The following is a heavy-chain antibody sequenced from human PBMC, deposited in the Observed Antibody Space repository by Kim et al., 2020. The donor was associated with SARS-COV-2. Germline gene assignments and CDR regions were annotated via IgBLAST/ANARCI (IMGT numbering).Heavy chain of an antibody. J-gene: IGHJ4*02. CDR3: SRYPSFDY. V-gene: IGHV1-46*04. Sequence: GSTTYAQKLKGRVTVTWDTTTSTIYMELSNLRSEDTAVYYCSRYPSFDYWGQGTLVTVSS. CDR2: GST.